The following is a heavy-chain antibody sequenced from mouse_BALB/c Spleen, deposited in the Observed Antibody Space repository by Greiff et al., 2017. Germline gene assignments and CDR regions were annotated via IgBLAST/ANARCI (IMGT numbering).Heavy chain of an antibody. V-gene: IGHV5-6-3*01. CDR3: ARDRYYRYGDGYAMDD. CDR1: GFTFSSYG. J-gene: IGHJ4*01. Sequence: EVKLMESGGGLVQPGGSLKLSCAASGFTFSSYGMSWVRQTPDKRLELVATINSNGGSTYYPDSVKGRFTISRDNAKNTLYLQMSSLKSEDTAMYYCARDRYYRYGDGYAMDDWGQGTSVTVSS. D-gene: IGHD2-14*01. CDR2: INSNGGST.